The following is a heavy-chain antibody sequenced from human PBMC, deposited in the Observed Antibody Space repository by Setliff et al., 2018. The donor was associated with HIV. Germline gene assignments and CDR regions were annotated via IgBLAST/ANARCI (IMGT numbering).Heavy chain of an antibody. J-gene: IGHJ6*03. V-gene: IGHV1-69*13. CDR2: IIPIFNTA. CDR3: ARIVRPSYYYYYYMDV. D-gene: IGHD3-10*02. CDR1: GYTFTTSD. Sequence: SVKVSCKTSGYTFTTSDINWVRQAPGQGLEWMGGIIPIFNTANYAQKFQGRVTITADESTSTAYMELSSLRSEDTAVYYCARIVRPSYYYYYYMDVWGKGTTVTVSS.